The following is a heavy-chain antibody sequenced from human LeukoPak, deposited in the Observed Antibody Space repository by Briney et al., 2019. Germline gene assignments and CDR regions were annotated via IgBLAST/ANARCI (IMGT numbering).Heavy chain of an antibody. J-gene: IGHJ4*02. CDR2: ISGSGGST. D-gene: IGHD6-13*01. CDR3: AKDRGYSSSWYFSDY. Sequence: GGSLRLPCAASGFTFSSYAMSWVRQAPGKGLEWVSAISGSGGSTYYADSVKGRFTISRDNSKNTLYLQMNSLRAEDTAFYCCAKDRGYSSSWYFSDYWGQGTLVTVSS. V-gene: IGHV3-23*01. CDR1: GFTFSSYA.